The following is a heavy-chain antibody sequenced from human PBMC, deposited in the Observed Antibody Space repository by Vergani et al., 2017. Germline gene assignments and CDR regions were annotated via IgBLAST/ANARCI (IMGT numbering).Heavy chain of an antibody. CDR1: GYTFTSYD. CDR3: ARDPTYYDILAYYGMDV. CDR2: MNPNSGNT. Sequence: QVQLVQSGAEVKKPGASVTVSCKASGYTFTSYDINWVRQATGQGLEWMGWMNPNSGNTGYAQKFQGRVTMTRNTSISTAYMELSSLRSEDTAVYYCARDPTYYDILAYYGMDVWGQGTTVTVSS. J-gene: IGHJ6*02. V-gene: IGHV1-8*01. D-gene: IGHD3-9*01.